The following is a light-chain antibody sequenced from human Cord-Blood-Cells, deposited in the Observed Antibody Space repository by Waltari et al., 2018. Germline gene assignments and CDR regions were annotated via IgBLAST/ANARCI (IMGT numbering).Light chain of an antibody. CDR3: QQRSDWPLT. J-gene: IGKJ4*01. Sequence: IVFTQSPATLSLSPGARATLSCRASQSVRSYLAWYQQQPGQALRLLIYDASNRAAGIPARFSGSGSRTFFTLTICSREPEDFAVYYCQQRSDWPLTFGGGTKVEIK. CDR2: DAS. V-gene: IGKV3-11*01. CDR1: QSVRSY.